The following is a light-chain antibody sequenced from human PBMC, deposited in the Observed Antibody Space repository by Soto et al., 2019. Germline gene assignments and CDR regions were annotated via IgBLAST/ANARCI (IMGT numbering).Light chain of an antibody. CDR1: QSIGRF. CDR3: LQDYNYPIT. CDR2: DAS. J-gene: IGKJ5*01. V-gene: IGKV1-6*01. Sequence: IQMTQSPSTLSASVGDRVTITCRASQSIGRFLAWYQHQPGKAPKLLIYDASSLQSGVPSRFSGSGSGTDFTLTISSLQPEDFATYYCLQDYNYPITFGQGTRLEI.